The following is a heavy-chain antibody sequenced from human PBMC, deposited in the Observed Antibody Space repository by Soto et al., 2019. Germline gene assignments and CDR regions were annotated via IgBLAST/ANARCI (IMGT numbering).Heavy chain of an antibody. CDR2: ISGSGGST. Sequence: GGSLRLSCAASGFTFSSYAMSWVRQAPGKGLEWVSAISGSGGSTYYADSVKGRFTISRDNSKNTLYLQMNSRRAEDTAVYYYAKKALFGELDPYFDYWGQGTLVTVSS. V-gene: IGHV3-23*01. D-gene: IGHD3-10*02. CDR3: AKKALFGELDPYFDY. CDR1: GFTFSSYA. J-gene: IGHJ4*02.